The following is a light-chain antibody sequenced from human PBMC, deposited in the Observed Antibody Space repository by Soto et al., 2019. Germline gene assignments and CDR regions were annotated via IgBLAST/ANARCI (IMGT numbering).Light chain of an antibody. CDR3: SSYTSSSTLVV. CDR2: DVS. Sequence: QSALTQPASVSGSPGQSITISCTGTSSDVGGYNYVSWYQQHPGKAPKLMIYDVSNRPSGFSNRFSGSKSGNTASLTISGLQAEDEADYYCSSYTSSSTLVVFGTGTKVTVL. CDR1: SSDVGGYNY. V-gene: IGLV2-14*01. J-gene: IGLJ1*01.